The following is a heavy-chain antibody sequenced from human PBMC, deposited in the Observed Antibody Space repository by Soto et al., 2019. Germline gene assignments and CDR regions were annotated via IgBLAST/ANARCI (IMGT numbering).Heavy chain of an antibody. D-gene: IGHD3-10*01. J-gene: IGHJ4*02. CDR2: IYYSGST. V-gene: IGHV4-31*03. CDR1: GGSISSGGYY. Sequence: QVQLQESGPGLVKPSQTLSLTCTVSGGSISSGGYYWSWIRQHPGKGLEWIGNIYYSGSTYYNPSLKSRVTISVDTSKNQFSLKLSSVTAADTAVYYCARVGPPRVTMVRGVIPGAYDYWGQGTLVTVSS. CDR3: ARVGPPRVTMVRGVIPGAYDY.